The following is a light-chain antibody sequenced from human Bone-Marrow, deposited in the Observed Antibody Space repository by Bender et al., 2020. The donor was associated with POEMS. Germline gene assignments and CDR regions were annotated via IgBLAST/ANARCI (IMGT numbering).Light chain of an antibody. CDR2: QDN. J-gene: IGLJ2*01. Sequence: SYEVRQPPSLSVSPGQTATITCSGDQLGDEFVCLHQQKPGQSPVLVIYQDNKRPAGIPARFSGSSSGNTATLTSRGTQAIDEADYYCQAWGRGTVIFGGGTRLTVL. CDR3: QAWGRGTVI. V-gene: IGLV3-1*01. CDR1: QLGDEF.